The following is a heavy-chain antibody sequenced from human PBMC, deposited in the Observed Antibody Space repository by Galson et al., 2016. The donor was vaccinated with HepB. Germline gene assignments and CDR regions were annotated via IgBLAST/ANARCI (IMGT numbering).Heavy chain of an antibody. V-gene: IGHV1-69*13. CDR1: GGTFSNYV. D-gene: IGHD3-22*01. Sequence: SVKVSCKASGGTFSNYVISWVRQAPGQGLEWMGGIIPIFGTSNYAQKFPGRVTITADESTNTAYMELRSLRSEDTAMYYCARGLATYYYDSSDYQYTAFDIWGQGTMVTVSS. CDR3: ARGLATYYYDSSDYQYTAFDI. J-gene: IGHJ3*02. CDR2: IIPIFGTS.